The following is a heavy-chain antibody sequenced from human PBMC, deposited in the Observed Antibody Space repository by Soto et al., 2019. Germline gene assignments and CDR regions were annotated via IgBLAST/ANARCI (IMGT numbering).Heavy chain of an antibody. D-gene: IGHD3-22*01. CDR3: ARGGYFDSSNYLAY. CDR1: GGTFSSYS. J-gene: IGHJ4*02. V-gene: IGHV1-69*06. Sequence: SVKVSCKASGGTFSSYSISWVRQAPGQGLEWMGGIIPIFGTANYAQKFQGRVTITADKSTSTAYMELSSLRSEDTAVYYCARGGYFDSSNYLAYWGLGTLVNV. CDR2: IIPIFGTA.